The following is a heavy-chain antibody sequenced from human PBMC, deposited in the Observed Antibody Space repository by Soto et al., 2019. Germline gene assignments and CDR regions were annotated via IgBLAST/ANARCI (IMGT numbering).Heavy chain of an antibody. CDR2: IKEDGSEK. J-gene: IGHJ6*04. V-gene: IGHV3-7*01. CDR1: GLTFSRSW. CDR3: ATGVI. Sequence: EVQVVESGGGLVQPGGSLRLSCAASGLTFSRSWMNWVRQAPGKGLEWLAYIKEDGSEKQYVDSVKGRFTISRDNAKSSLYLQMNSLRVDDTAVYHCATGVIWGNGTTVTVSS.